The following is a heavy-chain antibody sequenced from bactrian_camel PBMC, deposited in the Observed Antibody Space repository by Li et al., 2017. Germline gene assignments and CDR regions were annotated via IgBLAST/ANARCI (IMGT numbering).Heavy chain of an antibody. J-gene: IGHJ4*01. D-gene: IGHD6*01. CDR3: AARSAVCTWFPWSVARYNY. CDR1: RYIDANFC. Sequence: VQLVESGGGSVQAGGSLRLSCSASRYIDANFCMGWFHQAPGKEREGLALVYTGGGSALYADSVKGRFTISQDNGKNTVYLQMNALKPEDTAMYYCAARSAVCTWFPWSVARYNYWGQGTQVTVSS. V-gene: IGHV3S54*01. CDR2: VYTGGGSA.